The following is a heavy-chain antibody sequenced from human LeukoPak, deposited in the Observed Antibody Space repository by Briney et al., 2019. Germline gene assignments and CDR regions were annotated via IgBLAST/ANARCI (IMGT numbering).Heavy chain of an antibody. D-gene: IGHD6-6*01. J-gene: IGHJ6*02. CDR3: ARDRRVNYYYGMDV. CDR1: GFTFSSYW. V-gene: IGHV3-7*01. Sequence: GGSLRLSCAASGFTFSSYWMSWVRQAPGKGLEWVANIRQDGSEKYYVDSVKGRFTISRDNAKTSLYLQMNSLRAEDTAVYYCARDRRVNYYYGMDVWGQGSTVTVSS. CDR2: IRQDGSEK.